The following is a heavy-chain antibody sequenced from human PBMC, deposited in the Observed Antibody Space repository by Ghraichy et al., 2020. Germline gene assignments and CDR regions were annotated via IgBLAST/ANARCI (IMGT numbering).Heavy chain of an antibody. V-gene: IGHV3-21*01. D-gene: IGHD1-20*01. J-gene: IGHJ6*02. CDR2: ISSSSSSI. Sequence: GGSLRLSCAASGFTFSSYSVTWVRQAPGKGLEWVSSISSSSSSIYYADSLKGRFTISRDNAKNSLYLQMNSLRAEDTAVYYCARNLYGITASYYYYGMDVWCQGTTVTFSS. CDR1: GFTFSSYS. CDR3: ARNLYGITASYYYYGMDV.